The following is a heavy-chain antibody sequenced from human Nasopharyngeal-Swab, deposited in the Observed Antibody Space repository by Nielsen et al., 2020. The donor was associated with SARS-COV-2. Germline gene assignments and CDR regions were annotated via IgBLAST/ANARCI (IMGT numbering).Heavy chain of an antibody. CDR1: GFTFSSYS. CDR2: ISSSSSYI. CDR3: ARGVAAADLDY. V-gene: IGHV3-21*01. D-gene: IGHD6-13*01. J-gene: IGHJ4*02. Sequence: GESLKISCAASGFTFSSYSMNWVRQAPGKGLEWVSPISSSSSYIYYADSVKGRFTISRDNAKNSLYLQMNSLRAEDTAVYYCARGVAAADLDYWGQGTLVTVSS.